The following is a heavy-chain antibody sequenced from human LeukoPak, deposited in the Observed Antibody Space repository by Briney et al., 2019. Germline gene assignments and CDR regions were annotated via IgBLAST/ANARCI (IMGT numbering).Heavy chain of an antibody. CDR2: TCWDDDK. J-gene: IGHJ4*02. CDR1: GFSLTTTGVS. CDR3: AHKHSAVGAFDY. D-gene: IGHD6-19*01. Sequence: TGPTLVNPTQTLTLTCTFSGFSLTTTGVSEGWVRQPPGWALEWLALTCWDDDKRYSPSLQSRLTITKDTSKNRVVLSVTNMDPVDTATYYCAHKHSAVGAFDYWGQGILVTVSS. V-gene: IGHV2-5*02.